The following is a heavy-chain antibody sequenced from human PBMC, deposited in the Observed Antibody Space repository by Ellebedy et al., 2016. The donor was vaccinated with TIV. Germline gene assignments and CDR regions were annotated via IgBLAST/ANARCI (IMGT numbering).Heavy chain of an antibody. J-gene: IGHJ5*02. CDR3: ARGARGLLSWFDP. D-gene: IGHD2-15*01. CDR1: GGSFSGYY. Sequence: MPSETLSLTCAVYGGSFSGYYWSWIRQPPGKGLEWIGEINHSGSTNYNPSLKSRVTISVDTSKNQFSMKLSSVTAADTAVYYCARGARGLLSWFDPWGQGTLVTVSS. CDR2: INHSGST. V-gene: IGHV4-34*01.